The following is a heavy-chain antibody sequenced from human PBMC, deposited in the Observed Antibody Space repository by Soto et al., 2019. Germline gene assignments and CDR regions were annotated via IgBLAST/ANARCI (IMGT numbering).Heavy chain of an antibody. J-gene: IGHJ2*01. CDR1: GYIFTDYY. CDR2: LDPEDGET. D-gene: IGHD6-6*01. Sequence: EVQLVQSGAEVKKPGATVKICCKASGYIFTDYYVYWVLQAPGKGLDWMGFLDPEDGETMYAEKCHGRITITADTSTETAYMELSSLRSEDTAGSYCATASSIGGRLWYFDLWGRGTLVTVSS. CDR3: ATASSIGGRLWYFDL. V-gene: IGHV1-69-2*01.